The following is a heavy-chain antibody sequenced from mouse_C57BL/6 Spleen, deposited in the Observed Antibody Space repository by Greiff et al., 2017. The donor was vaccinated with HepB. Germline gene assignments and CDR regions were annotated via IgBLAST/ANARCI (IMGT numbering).Heavy chain of an antibody. CDR1: GFTFSSYA. J-gene: IGHJ3*01. D-gene: IGHD2-5*01. Sequence: EVKVVESGGGLVKPGGSLKLSCAASGFTFSSYAMSWVRQTPEKRLEWVATISDGGSYTYYPDNVKGRFTISRDNAKNNLYLQMSHLKSEDTAMYYCARDGGYSNYGFAYWGQGTLVTVSA. V-gene: IGHV5-4*01. CDR3: ARDGGYSNYGFAY. CDR2: ISDGGSYT.